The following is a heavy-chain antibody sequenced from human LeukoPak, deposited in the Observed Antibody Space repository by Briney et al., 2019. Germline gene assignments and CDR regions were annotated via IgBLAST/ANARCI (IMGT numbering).Heavy chain of an antibody. CDR2: VYYSGST. CDR3: ASHRRSHGSEY. D-gene: IGHD3-10*01. Sequence: SETLSLTCTVSGVSFENFYWSWIRQSPGKGLEWIGYVYYSGSTDYSPSLKIRLTISADTSKNQFSLKLSSVTAADTAIYYCASHRRSHGSEYWGQGTLVTVSS. V-gene: IGHV4-59*01. J-gene: IGHJ4*02. CDR1: GVSFENFY.